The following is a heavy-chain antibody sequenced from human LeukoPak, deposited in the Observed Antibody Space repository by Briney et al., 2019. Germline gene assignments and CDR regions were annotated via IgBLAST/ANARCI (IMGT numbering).Heavy chain of an antibody. CDR2: IRGSGANT. CDR1: GFTFSSYA. Sequence: PGGSLRHSCAASGFTFSSYAMSWVRQAPGKGLEWVSAIRGSGANTYYAESVKGRFTISRDNSKNTLYLQMSSLRTEDSAVYYCAKFSLQRFSDYWGQGTLVTVSS. J-gene: IGHJ4*02. CDR3: AKFSLQRFSDY. D-gene: IGHD6-25*01. V-gene: IGHV3-23*01.